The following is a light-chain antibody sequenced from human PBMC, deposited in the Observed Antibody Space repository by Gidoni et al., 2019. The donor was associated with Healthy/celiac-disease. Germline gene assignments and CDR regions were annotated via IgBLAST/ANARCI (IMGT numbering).Light chain of an antibody. V-gene: IGKV1-5*03. CDR2: KAS. CDR1: QSISSW. J-gene: IGKJ1*01. CDR3: QQYKSYWT. Sequence: DIQMTQSPSTLSASVGDRVTITCRASQSISSWLAWYQQKPGKAPKLLIYKASSLESGVPSRFSGSGSGTEFTLTSSSLQPDDFANYYCQQYKSYWTFGQGTKVEIK.